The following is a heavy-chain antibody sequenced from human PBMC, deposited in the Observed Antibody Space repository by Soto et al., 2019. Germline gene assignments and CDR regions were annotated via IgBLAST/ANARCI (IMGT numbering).Heavy chain of an antibody. D-gene: IGHD2-15*01. CDR2: ISAYNGNT. V-gene: IGHV1-18*01. J-gene: IGHJ4*02. Sequence: GASVKVSCKASGYTFTSYGISWVRQAPGQGLEWMGWISAYNGNTNYAQKLQGRVTMTTDTSTSTAYMELRSLRSDDTAVYYCARDSLVVAATLFDDWGQGTLVTVSS. CDR3: ARDSLVVAATLFDD. CDR1: GYTFTSYG.